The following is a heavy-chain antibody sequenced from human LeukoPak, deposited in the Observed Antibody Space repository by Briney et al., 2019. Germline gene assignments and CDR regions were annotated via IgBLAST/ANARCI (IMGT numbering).Heavy chain of an antibody. Sequence: PGGSLRLSCAASGFTFSSYSMNWVRQAPGKGLEWVSSISSSSSYIYYADSVKGRFTISRDNAKNSLYLQMDSLRAEDTAVYYCARDTQDYAYYYYGMDVWAKGPRPPSP. CDR1: GFTFSSYS. V-gene: IGHV3-21*01. CDR2: ISSSSSYI. J-gene: IGHJ6*02. CDR3: ARDTQDYAYYYYGMDV. D-gene: IGHD4-17*01.